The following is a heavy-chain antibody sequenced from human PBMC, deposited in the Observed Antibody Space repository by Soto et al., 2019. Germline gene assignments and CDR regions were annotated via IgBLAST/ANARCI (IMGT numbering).Heavy chain of an antibody. D-gene: IGHD1-26*01. CDR3: AIDMHAGLTHYFDP. CDR2: TAYAGHI. V-gene: IGHV4-59*01. J-gene: IGHJ5*02. CDR1: GGAITSYH. Sequence: CETLSLTCVVSGGAITSYHWSWFGRFPGKGLEWIASTAYAGHINYNPSLKSRVTISMDTSKTQLSRKLTSMPAVGTAVYYCAIDMHAGLTHYFDPWGEGTLVTVSS.